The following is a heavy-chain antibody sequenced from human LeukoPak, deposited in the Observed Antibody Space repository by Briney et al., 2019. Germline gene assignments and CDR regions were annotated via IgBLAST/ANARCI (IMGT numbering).Heavy chain of an antibody. CDR1: GFTFSSYA. Sequence: GGSLRLSCAASGFTFSSYAMNWVRQAPGRGLEWVSYIGPSGTAIYYADSVKGRFTISRDNARNSLYLQMNSLRAEDTAVYYCAKSGYSYGYYFDYWGQGTLVTVSS. V-gene: IGHV3-48*01. J-gene: IGHJ4*02. CDR3: AKSGYSYGYYFDY. CDR2: IGPSGTAI. D-gene: IGHD5-18*01.